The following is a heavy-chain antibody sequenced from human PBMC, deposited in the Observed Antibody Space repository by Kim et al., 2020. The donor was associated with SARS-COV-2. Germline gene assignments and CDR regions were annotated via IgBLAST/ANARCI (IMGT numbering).Heavy chain of an antibody. D-gene: IGHD1-26*01. V-gene: IGHV4-59*01. CDR2: VYHTGNT. CDR1: GGSIRSYY. J-gene: IGHJ5*02. CDR3: ASSGVGAVGWFDP. Sequence: SETLSLTCSVSGGSIRSYYWTWIRQPPGKRLEWMGYVYHTGNTNYNPSLRGRVTISLDTSKRQFSLTLTSVTAADTAVYYCASSGVGAVGWFDPWGPGTLVSVSS.